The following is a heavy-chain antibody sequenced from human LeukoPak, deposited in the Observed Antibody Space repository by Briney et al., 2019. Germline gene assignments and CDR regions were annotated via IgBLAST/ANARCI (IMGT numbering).Heavy chain of an antibody. CDR1: GGPISSSSYY. CDR2: IYYSGST. D-gene: IGHD5-18*01. J-gene: IGHJ4*02. Sequence: KSSETLSLTCTVSGGPISSSSYYWGWIRQPPGKGLEWIGSIYYSGSTYYSASLKSRVTISLDTSKNQFSLKLSSVTAADTAVYYCAREDGYSYGRGEFDYWGQGTLVTVSS. V-gene: IGHV4-39*07. CDR3: AREDGYSYGRGEFDY.